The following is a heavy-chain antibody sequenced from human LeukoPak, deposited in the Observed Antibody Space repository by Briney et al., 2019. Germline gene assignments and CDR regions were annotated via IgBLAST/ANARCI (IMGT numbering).Heavy chain of an antibody. D-gene: IGHD6-6*01. Sequence: SETLSLTCTVSGYSISSGYYWGWIRQPPGKGLEWIGSIYHSGSTYYNPSLKSRVTISVDTSKNQFSLKLSSVTAADTAVYYCARAASSSFWGYYYYYMDVWGKGTTVTVSS. J-gene: IGHJ6*03. V-gene: IGHV4-38-2*02. CDR1: GYSISSGYY. CDR3: ARAASSSFWGYYYYYMDV. CDR2: IYHSGST.